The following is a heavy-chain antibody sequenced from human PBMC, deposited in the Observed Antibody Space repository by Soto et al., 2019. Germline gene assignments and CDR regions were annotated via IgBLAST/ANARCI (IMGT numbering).Heavy chain of an antibody. CDR2: INHSGTT. CDR3: ARGINDYGDYLVY. Sequence: SETLSLTCAVYGGSFNGYYWTWIRQPPGKGLEWIGEINHSGTTNYNPSLKNRVIISVDTSKNQFSLKVSSVTAADTAVYYCARGINDYGDYLVYWGQGTLVTVSS. V-gene: IGHV4-34*01. D-gene: IGHD4-17*01. CDR1: GGSFNGYY. J-gene: IGHJ4*02.